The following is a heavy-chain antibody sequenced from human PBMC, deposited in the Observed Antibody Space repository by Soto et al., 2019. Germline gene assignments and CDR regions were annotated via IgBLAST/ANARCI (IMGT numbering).Heavy chain of an antibody. Sequence: GGSLRLSCAASGFTFSSYWMHWVRQAPEKGQVWVSRINSDGSSTSYADTVKGRFTISRDNAKNTLYLQMNSLRAEDTAVYYCVRTSLVVAAATREDYWGQGTLVTVSS. CDR1: GFTFSSYW. V-gene: IGHV3-74*01. J-gene: IGHJ4*02. CDR2: INSDGSST. D-gene: IGHD2-15*01. CDR3: VRTSLVVAAATREDY.